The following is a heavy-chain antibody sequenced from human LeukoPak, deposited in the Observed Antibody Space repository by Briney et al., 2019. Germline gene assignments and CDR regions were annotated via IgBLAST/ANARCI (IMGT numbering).Heavy chain of an antibody. CDR1: GFSFNGYG. CDR3: ARGSFGIDY. J-gene: IGHJ4*02. Sequence: GKSLRLSCAASGFSFNGYGMHWVRQAPGKGLEWVAIIWYDGSKKYYADSVKGRFTISRDSSNNTLYLHMNSLRAEDTATYYCARGSFGIDYWGQGTLVTVSS. V-gene: IGHV3-33*01. CDR2: IWYDGSKK. D-gene: IGHD3-10*01.